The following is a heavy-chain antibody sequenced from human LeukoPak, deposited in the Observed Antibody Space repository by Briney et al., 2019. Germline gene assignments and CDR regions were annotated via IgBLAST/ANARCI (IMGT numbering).Heavy chain of an antibody. CDR3: TRYNNDHFDY. V-gene: IGHV3-33*01. Sequence: PGGSLRLSCVASGFTFSNYGMHWVRQTPGKGLEWVAVIAYDGSRAFYADSVKGRFTISRDNSKNTMSVQMDDLRAEDTAVYYCTRYNNDHFDYWGQGTLVTVSS. CDR1: GFTFSNYG. D-gene: IGHD1-14*01. J-gene: IGHJ4*02. CDR2: IAYDGSRA.